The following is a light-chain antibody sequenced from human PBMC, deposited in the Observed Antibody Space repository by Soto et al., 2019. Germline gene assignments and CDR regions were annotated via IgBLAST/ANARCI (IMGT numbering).Light chain of an antibody. CDR1: QSVLYSSNNKNY. J-gene: IGKJ1*01. CDR2: WAS. V-gene: IGKV4-1*01. CDR3: QQYGSSSWT. Sequence: DIVMTQSPDSLAASMGERATINCKSSQSVLYSSNNKNYLAWYQQKPGQPPKLLIYWASTRKSGVPDRFSGSGSGTDFTLTISRLEPEDFVVYYCQQYGSSSWTFGQGTKVDIK.